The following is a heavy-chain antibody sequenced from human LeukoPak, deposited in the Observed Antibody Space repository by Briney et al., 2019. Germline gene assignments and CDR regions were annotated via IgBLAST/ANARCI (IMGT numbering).Heavy chain of an antibody. V-gene: IGHV3-23*01. CDR2: ISGSGGST. CDR3: AKGRSEVVTAALNY. CDR1: GFTFSTYA. D-gene: IGHD2-15*01. Sequence: PGASLSLSCAASGFTFSTYAMSWVRQAPGKGLEWVSTISGSGGSTYYADSVKGRFTISRDNSKNTLYLQMNSPRAEDTAVYYCAKGRSEVVTAALNYWGQGTLATVSS. J-gene: IGHJ4*02.